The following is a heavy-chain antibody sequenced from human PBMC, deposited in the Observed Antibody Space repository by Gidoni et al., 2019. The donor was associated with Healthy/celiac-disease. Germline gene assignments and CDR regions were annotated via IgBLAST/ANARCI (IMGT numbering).Heavy chain of an antibody. CDR1: GFTFDDYA. J-gene: IGHJ4*02. Sequence: EVQLVESGGGLVQPGRSLRLSCAASGFTFDDYAMHWVRQAPGKGLEWVSGISWNSGSIGYADSVKGRFTISRDNAKNSLYLQMNSLRAEDTALYYCAKGDYDILTGYARPFDYWGQGTLVTVSS. V-gene: IGHV3-9*01. CDR3: AKGDYDILTGYARPFDY. D-gene: IGHD3-9*01. CDR2: ISWNSGSI.